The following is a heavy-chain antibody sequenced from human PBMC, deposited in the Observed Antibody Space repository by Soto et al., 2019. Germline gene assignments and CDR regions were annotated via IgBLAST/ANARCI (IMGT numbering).Heavy chain of an antibody. CDR2: IIPIFGTA. CDR3: ARYGIAAAVSGYYDYGMDA. CDR1: GGTFSSYA. V-gene: IGHV1-69*13. J-gene: IGHJ6*02. D-gene: IGHD6-13*01. Sequence: SVKVSCKASGGTFSSYAISWVRQAPGQGLEWMGGIIPIFGTANYAQKFQGRVTITADESTSTAYMELSSLRSEDTAVYYCARYGIAAAVSGYYDYGMDAWGQGTTVTVSS.